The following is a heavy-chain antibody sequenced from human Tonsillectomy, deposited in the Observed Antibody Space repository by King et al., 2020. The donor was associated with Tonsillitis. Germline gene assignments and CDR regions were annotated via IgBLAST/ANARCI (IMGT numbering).Heavy chain of an antibody. D-gene: IGHD3-3*01. Sequence: VQLQQWGAGLLKPSETLSLTCAVYGGSFSDYFWSWIRQPPGKGLEWIGDINQSGSTNFNPSLKSRVTISMDTSKNQFSLNLRSVTAAETAVYYCARGKYDFWSGYPDYFDYWGRGTPVTVSS. CDR2: INQSGST. V-gene: IGHV4-34*01. CDR3: ARGKYDFWSGYPDYFDY. J-gene: IGHJ4*02. CDR1: GGSFSDYF.